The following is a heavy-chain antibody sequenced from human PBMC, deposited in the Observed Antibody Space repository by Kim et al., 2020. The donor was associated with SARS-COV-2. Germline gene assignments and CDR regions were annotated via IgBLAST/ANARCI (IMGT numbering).Heavy chain of an antibody. D-gene: IGHD3-9*01. CDR3: ARDRNDILTGYSIDY. V-gene: IGHV1-18*01. J-gene: IGHJ4*02. Sequence: QKLQGRVTMTTDTSTSTAYMELRSLRSDDTAVYYCARDRNDILTGYSIDYWGQGTLVTVSS.